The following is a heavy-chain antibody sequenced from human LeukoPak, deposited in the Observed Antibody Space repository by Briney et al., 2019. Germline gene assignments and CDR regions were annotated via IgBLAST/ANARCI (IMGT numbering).Heavy chain of an antibody. V-gene: IGHV3-23*01. J-gene: IGHJ4*02. CDR2: ISGSGGST. CDR3: VREDTPATANY. CDR1: GFTFSSCA. Sequence: GGSLRLSCAASGFTFSSCAMSWVRQAPGKGLEWVSAISGSGGSTYYADSVKGRFTISRDNSKNTLYLQMNSLRAEDTAVYYCVREDTPATANYWGQGTLVTISS. D-gene: IGHD2-21*02.